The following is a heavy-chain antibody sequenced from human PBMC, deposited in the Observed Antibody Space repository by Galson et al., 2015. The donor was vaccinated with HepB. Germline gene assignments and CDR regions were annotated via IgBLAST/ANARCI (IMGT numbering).Heavy chain of an antibody. CDR2: IYPGDSDT. CDR3: VRRDTMIRGGHGMDV. CDR1: GSSFTTYW. D-gene: IGHD3-10*01. J-gene: IGHJ6*02. Sequence: QSGAEVKNPGESLKISCKASGSSFTTYWIAWVRQTPGKGLEWMGIIYPGDSDTRYSPSFRGQVTISADKATNTAVLQWSSLKASDTAMYYCVRRDTMIRGGHGMDVWGQGTTVIVSS. V-gene: IGHV5-51*03.